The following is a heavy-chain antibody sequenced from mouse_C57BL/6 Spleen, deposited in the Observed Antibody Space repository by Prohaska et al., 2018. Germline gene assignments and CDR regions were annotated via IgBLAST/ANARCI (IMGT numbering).Heavy chain of an antibody. Sequence: EVQLLETGGGLVQPGGSRGLSCEGSGFTFSGFWMSWIRQTPGKTLEWIGDINSDGSAINYAPSIKERVTIFRDNDKSTLYLQMSKVRSEDTATYFCMRYGNYWYFDVWGTGTTVTVSS. V-gene: IGHV11-2*01. CDR2: INSDGSAI. CDR1: GFTFSGFW. D-gene: IGHD2-1*01. J-gene: IGHJ1*03. CDR3: MRYGNYWYFDV.